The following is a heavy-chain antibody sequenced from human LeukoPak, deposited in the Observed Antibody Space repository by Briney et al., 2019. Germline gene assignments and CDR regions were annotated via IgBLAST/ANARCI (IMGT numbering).Heavy chain of an antibody. V-gene: IGHV3-7*03. J-gene: IGHJ4*02. D-gene: IGHD6-19*01. CDR1: GFTFSDHY. CDR3: VRNLAVAGTCFDS. CDR2: IKQDGSDR. Sequence: GGSLRLSCVASGFTFSDHYMDWVRQVPGTGLEWVANIKQDGSDRNYVTSVRGRFTISRDNAESSLYLQMNSLRAEDTAVYYCVRNLAVAGTCFDSWGQGTLVTVSS.